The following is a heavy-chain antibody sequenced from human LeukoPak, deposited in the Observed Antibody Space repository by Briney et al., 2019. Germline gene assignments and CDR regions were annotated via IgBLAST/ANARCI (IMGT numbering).Heavy chain of an antibody. V-gene: IGHV1-18*01. Sequence: ASVKVSCKASGGTFSSYAISWVRQAPGQGLEWMGWISAYNGNTNYAQKLQGRVTMTTDTSTSTAYMELRSLRSDDTAVYYCARDWTISANSNPNYWGQGTLVTVSS. CDR2: ISAYNGNT. CDR3: ARDWTISANSNPNY. J-gene: IGHJ4*02. CDR1: GGTFSSYA. D-gene: IGHD4-11*01.